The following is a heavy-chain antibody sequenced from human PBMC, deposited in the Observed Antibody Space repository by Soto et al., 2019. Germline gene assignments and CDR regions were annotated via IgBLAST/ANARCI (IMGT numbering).Heavy chain of an antibody. V-gene: IGHV3-23*01. CDR3: AKDWVKSTSDLHLPDV. Sequence: GGSLRLSCAASGFTFSSYEMNWVRQAPGKGLEWVSAISGSGGSTYYADSVKGRFTISRDNSKNTLYLQMNSLRAEDTAVYYCAKDWVKSTSDLHLPDVWGQGTTVTVS. J-gene: IGHJ6*02. D-gene: IGHD2-2*01. CDR1: GFTFSSYE. CDR2: ISGSGGST.